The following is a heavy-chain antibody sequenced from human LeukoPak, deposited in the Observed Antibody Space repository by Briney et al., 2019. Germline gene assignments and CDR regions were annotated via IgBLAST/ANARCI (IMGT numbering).Heavy chain of an antibody. CDR1: GYTFTGYY. Sequence: ASVKVSCKASGYTFTGYYMHWVRQAPGQGLEWMGWMNPNSDNTGYAQKFQGRVTMTRNTSISTAYMELSSLRSEDTAVYYCARGRGGNWFDPWGQGTLVTVSS. CDR3: ARGRGGNWFDP. V-gene: IGHV1-8*02. J-gene: IGHJ5*02. CDR2: MNPNSDNT.